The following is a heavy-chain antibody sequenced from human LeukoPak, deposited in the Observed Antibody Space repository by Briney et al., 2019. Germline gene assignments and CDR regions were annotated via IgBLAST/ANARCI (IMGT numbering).Heavy chain of an antibody. Sequence: PGGSLRLSCAASGFTFSGSAMPWVRQASGEGLEWVGRIRSKANSYATAYAASVKGRFTISRDDSKNTAYLQMNSLKTEDTAVYYCAKDPSGNLWDGYTYYFDYWGQGTLVTVSS. CDR1: GFTFSGSA. D-gene: IGHD5-24*01. CDR2: IRSKANSYAT. J-gene: IGHJ4*02. V-gene: IGHV3-73*01. CDR3: AKDPSGNLWDGYTYYFDY.